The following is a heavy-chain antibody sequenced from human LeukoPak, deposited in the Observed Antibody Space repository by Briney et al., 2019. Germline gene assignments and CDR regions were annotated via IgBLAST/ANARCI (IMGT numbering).Heavy chain of an antibody. Sequence: GASVKVSCKASGGTFSNYAISWVRQAPGQGLEWMGRIIPIFGTANYAQKFQGTVTITTDETTSTAYMDLSSLRSEDTAVYYCARDHPSITMVLYWGQGTLVTVSS. D-gene: IGHD3-10*01. V-gene: IGHV1-69*05. J-gene: IGHJ4*02. CDR1: GGTFSNYA. CDR3: ARDHPSITMVLY. CDR2: IIPIFGTA.